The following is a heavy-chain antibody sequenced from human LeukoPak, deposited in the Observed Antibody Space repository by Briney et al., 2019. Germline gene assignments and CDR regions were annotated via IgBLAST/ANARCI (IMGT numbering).Heavy chain of an antibody. J-gene: IGHJ4*02. V-gene: IGHV4-4*02. CDR1: GGSISSSHW. CDR2: IYHRIGDISQSGST. CDR3: ARSFGNIFSLATSRQYYFDS. Sequence: SGTLSLTCAVSGGSISSSHWWTWVRQPPGKGLEWIGEIYHRIGDISQSGSTNYNPSLKSRVTISINKSKNQFSLKLTSVTAADTAVYYCARSFGNIFSLATSRQYYFDSWGQGPLVTVSS. D-gene: IGHD3-10*01.